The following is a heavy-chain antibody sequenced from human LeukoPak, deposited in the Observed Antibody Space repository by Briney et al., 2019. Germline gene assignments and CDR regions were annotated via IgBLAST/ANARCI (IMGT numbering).Heavy chain of an antibody. CDR1: GGSINSNNHY. J-gene: IGHJ4*02. CDR2: INYSGTI. D-gene: IGHD5-18*01. CDR3: ARHPGYSSGWWYFDF. Sequence: PSETLSHTCNVSGGSINSNNHYWGWIRQPPGKGLEWLGSINYSGTIFYSPSLNSRVPISVDTSGNQFSLKLTSATAADTAVYYCARHPGYSSGWWYFDFWGQGTLVTVSS. V-gene: IGHV4-39*01.